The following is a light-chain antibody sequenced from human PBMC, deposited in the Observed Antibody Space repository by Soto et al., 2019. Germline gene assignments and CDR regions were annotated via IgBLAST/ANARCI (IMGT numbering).Light chain of an antibody. CDR2: GAF. CDR1: QSVSSN. V-gene: IGKV3-15*01. Sequence: EIVMTQSPVTLSVSQGERATLSCRASQSVSSNLAWYQQRPGQAPSLLIYGAFTRATGIPARFSGTGSGTEFTLTISSLQSEDFALYYCQQYNDWPLTFGQGTKVDI. J-gene: IGKJ1*01. CDR3: QQYNDWPLT.